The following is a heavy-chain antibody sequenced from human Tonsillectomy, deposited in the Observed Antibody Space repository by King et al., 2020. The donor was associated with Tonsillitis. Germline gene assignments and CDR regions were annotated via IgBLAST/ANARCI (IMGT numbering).Heavy chain of an antibody. J-gene: IGHJ5*02. CDR3: ARITLRHDYDTSGALGFDP. D-gene: IGHD3-22*01. CDR1: GFSLSNARMG. V-gene: IGHV2-26*01. Sequence: VTLKESGPMLVKPTETLTLTCTVSGFSLSNARMGVSWIRQPPGKALEWLAHIFSNDEKSYSTSLKTRLTISKDTSKSQVVLTMTNMDPVDTATYYCARITLRHDYDTSGALGFDPWGQGTLVTVSS. CDR2: IFSNDEK.